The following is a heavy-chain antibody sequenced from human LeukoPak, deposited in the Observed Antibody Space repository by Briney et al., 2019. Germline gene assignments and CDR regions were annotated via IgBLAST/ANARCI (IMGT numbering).Heavy chain of an antibody. D-gene: IGHD4-17*01. CDR3: TRDLRQGGADV. CDR2: FSLDSNRR. V-gene: IGHV3-9*01. J-gene: IGHJ6*02. Sequence: GGSLRLSCVASTVTHEFYAMHWVRQAPGKCLEWVSGFSLDSNRRDYADSVRGRFTVSRDYATRTLYLQMNSLRLEDTALYYCTRDLRQGGADVWGQGTTVIVSS. CDR1: TVTHEFYA.